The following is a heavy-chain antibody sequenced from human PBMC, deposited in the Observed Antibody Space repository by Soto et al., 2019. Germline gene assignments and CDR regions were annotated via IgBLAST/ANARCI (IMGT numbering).Heavy chain of an antibody. CDR1: GFSFSSYW. V-gene: IGHV3-7*04. CDR2: IKQDGSEK. CDR3: ARGAGSYFRRVVGAFDI. D-gene: IGHD3-10*01. Sequence: GGSLRLFCTASGFSFSSYWMSWVRQAPGKGLEWVANIKQDGSEKYYVDSVKGRFTISRDNAKNSLYLRMNSLRAEDTAVYYCARGAGSYFRRVVGAFDIWGQGTMVTVSS. J-gene: IGHJ3*02.